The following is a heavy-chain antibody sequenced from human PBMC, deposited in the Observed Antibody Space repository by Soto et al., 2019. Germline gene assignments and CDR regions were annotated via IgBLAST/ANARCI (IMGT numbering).Heavy chain of an antibody. J-gene: IGHJ6*02. CDR2: ITTTSTYK. V-gene: IGHV3-21*01. CDR3: AREKCSSTSCNHGMDV. D-gene: IGHD2-2*01. CDR1: AFTFNNFP. Sequence: GGSLRLSCVASAFTFNNFPMHWVRQAPGKGLQWLASITTTSTYKYYADSVKGRFSISRDNAKNSLYLELTNLRSEDTAVYYCAREKCSSTSCNHGMDVWGLGTTVTVSS.